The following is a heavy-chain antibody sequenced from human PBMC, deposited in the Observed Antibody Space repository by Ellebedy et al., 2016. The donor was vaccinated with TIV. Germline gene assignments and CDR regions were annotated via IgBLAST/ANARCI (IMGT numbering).Heavy chain of an antibody. CDR2: ISSSGVSS. V-gene: IGHV3-23*01. Sequence: GGSLRLSCAASGFTFRNFAMTWVRQAPGKGLEWVSSISSSGVSSDYADSVRGRVTISRDNSKGTLYLQMDSLRADDSAEYYCVKLDSSGYYYGRLDYWGQGTLVTVSS. J-gene: IGHJ4*02. CDR1: GFTFRNFA. CDR3: VKLDSSGYYYGRLDY. D-gene: IGHD3-22*01.